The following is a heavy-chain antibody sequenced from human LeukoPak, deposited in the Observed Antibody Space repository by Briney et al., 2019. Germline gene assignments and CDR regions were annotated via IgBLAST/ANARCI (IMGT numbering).Heavy chain of an antibody. Sequence: PGGSLRLSCAASGFSFSSYWMHWVRQAPGKGPVWVSLISNDESTIIYADSVKGRFTISRDNAKNTPYLQMNSLRAEDTAVYYCASPAYGDQSYYFDYWGQGTLVTVSS. V-gene: IGHV3-74*01. D-gene: IGHD4-17*01. CDR2: ISNDESTI. J-gene: IGHJ4*02. CDR3: ASPAYGDQSYYFDY. CDR1: GFSFSSYW.